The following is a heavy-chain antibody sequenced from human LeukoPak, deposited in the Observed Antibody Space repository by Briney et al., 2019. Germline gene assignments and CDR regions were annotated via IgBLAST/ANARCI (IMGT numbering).Heavy chain of an antibody. CDR2: IYYSGST. J-gene: IGHJ4*02. V-gene: IGHV4-59*08. D-gene: IGHD3-10*01. Sequence: SETLSLTCSVSGGSISSYYWSWIRQPPGKGLEWIGYIYYSGSTNYNPSLKSRVTISVDTSKSQFSLILSSVTAADTAVYYCARLGTYGSGSYFVDYWGQGTLVTVSS. CDR1: GGSISSYY. CDR3: ARLGTYGSGSYFVDY.